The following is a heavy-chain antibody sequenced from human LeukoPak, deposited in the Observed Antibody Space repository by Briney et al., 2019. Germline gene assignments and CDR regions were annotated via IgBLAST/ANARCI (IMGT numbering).Heavy chain of an antibody. V-gene: IGHV3-33*01. Sequence: GGSLRLSWAPAAFTFTSYGMHWVRQAPGKGLEWVAVIWYDGSNKYYADSVKGRFTISRDNSKNTLYLQMNSLRAEDTAVYYCARDPIAAVRFDYWGQGTLVTVSS. J-gene: IGHJ4*02. CDR1: AFTFTSYG. D-gene: IGHD6-13*01. CDR3: ARDPIAAVRFDY. CDR2: IWYDGSNK.